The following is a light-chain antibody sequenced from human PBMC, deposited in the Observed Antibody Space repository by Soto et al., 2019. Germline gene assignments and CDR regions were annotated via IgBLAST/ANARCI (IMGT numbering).Light chain of an antibody. J-gene: IGKJ1*01. Sequence: DIQMTQSPSTLSASVGDRVTITCRASQSINNWLAWYQQKSGKAPKLLIYDVSSLQSGVPSRFSGSGSGTEFTLTISSLQPDDSATYYCQQYNTFWTFGQGTKVDI. V-gene: IGKV1-5*01. CDR1: QSINNW. CDR3: QQYNTFWT. CDR2: DVS.